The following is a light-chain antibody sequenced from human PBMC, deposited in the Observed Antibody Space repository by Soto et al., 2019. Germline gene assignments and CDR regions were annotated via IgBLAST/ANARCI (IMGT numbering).Light chain of an antibody. CDR1: SSNIGGNT. CDR2: SDN. V-gene: IGLV1-44*01. J-gene: IGLJ1*01. CDR3: AAWDDSLMNGYV. Sequence: QSVLTQPPSASGTPGQRVTISCSGSSSNIGGNTVNWYQQLPGTAPKLLMYSDNQRPSGVPDRFSGSKSGTSASLAISGLQSEDEADYFCAAWDDSLMNGYVFGTGTKVTVL.